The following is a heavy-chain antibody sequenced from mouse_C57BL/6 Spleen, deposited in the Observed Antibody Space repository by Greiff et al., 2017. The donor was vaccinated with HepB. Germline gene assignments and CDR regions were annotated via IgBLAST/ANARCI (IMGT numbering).Heavy chain of an antibody. CDR3: ARTGSSYASYWYFDV. D-gene: IGHD1-1*01. CDR2: IYPGSGST. Sequence: QVQLQQPGAELVKPGASVKMSCKASGYTFTSYWITWVKQRPGQGLEWIGDIYPGSGSTNYNEKFKSKATLTVDTSSSTAYMQLSSLTSEDSAVYYCARTGSSYASYWYFDVWGTGTSVTVSS. J-gene: IGHJ1*03. V-gene: IGHV1-55*01. CDR1: GYTFTSYW.